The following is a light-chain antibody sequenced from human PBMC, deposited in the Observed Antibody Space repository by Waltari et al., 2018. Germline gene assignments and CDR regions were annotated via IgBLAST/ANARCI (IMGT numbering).Light chain of an antibody. J-gene: IGLJ2*01. V-gene: IGLV2-23*02. CDR2: EVN. CDR3: CSYAGSTTWL. CDR1: NSDVGHYNL. Sequence: QSALTQPASVSGSPGHSITISCTGSNSDVGHYNLVSWYQQHPGKAPKLLLYEVNQRPSGVSSRFSGSKSGITASLTISGLQAEDEADFYCCSYAGSTTWLFGGGTRLTVL.